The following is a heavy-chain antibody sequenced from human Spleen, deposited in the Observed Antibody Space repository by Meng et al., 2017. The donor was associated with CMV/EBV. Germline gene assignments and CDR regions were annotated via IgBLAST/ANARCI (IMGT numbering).Heavy chain of an antibody. D-gene: IGHD3-3*01. CDR2: IKSKTDGGTT. Sequence: GESLKISCAASRFTFSNAWMSWVRQAPGKGLEWVGRIKSKTDGGTTDYAAPVKGRFTISRDDSKNTLYLQMNSLKTEDTAVYYCTTGVTIFGGYYYGMDVWGQGTTVTVSS. V-gene: IGHV3-15*01. CDR1: RFTFSNAW. CDR3: TTGVTIFGGYYYGMDV. J-gene: IGHJ6*02.